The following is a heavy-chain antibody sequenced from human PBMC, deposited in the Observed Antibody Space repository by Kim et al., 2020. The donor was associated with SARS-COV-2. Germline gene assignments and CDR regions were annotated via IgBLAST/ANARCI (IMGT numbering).Heavy chain of an antibody. CDR1: GGSISSSSYY. CDR2: IYYSGST. CDR3: ARHTRKQSRRQLFDY. Sequence: SETLSLTCTVSGGSISSSSYYWGWIRQPPGKGLEWIGSIYYSGSTYYNPSLKSRVTISVDTSKNQFSLKLSSVTAADTAVYYCARHTRKQSRRQLFDYWGQGTLVTVSS. V-gene: IGHV4-39*01. J-gene: IGHJ4*02. D-gene: IGHD1-1*01.